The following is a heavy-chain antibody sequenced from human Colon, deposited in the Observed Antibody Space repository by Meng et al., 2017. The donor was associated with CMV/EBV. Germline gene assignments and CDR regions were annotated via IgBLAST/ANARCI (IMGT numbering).Heavy chain of an antibody. CDR3: AKDPWESPMGYFDS. CDR2: MNGGATAK. CDR1: GFTFSNYW. Sequence: GESLKISCAASGFTFSNYWMSWVRQAPGKGLEWVANMNGGATAKFYVGSVRGRFTISRDNAMNALYLQMNSLTVEDTAIYYCAKDPWESPMGYFDSWGQGTLVTVSS. D-gene: IGHD1-26*01. J-gene: IGHJ4*02. V-gene: IGHV3-7*01.